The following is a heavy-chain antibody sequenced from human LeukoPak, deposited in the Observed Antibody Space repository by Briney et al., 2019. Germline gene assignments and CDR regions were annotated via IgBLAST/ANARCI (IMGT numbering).Heavy chain of an antibody. CDR2: ISSSSSTI. CDR3: ARVRRYSSSDAFDI. CDR1: GFTFSSYS. V-gene: IGHV3-48*01. D-gene: IGHD6-6*01. Sequence: PGGSLRLSCAASGFTFSSYSMNWVRQAPGKGLEWVSYISSSSSTIYYADSVKGRFTISRDNAKNSLYLQMNSLRAEDTAVYYCARVRRYSSSDAFDIWGQGTMVTVSS. J-gene: IGHJ3*02.